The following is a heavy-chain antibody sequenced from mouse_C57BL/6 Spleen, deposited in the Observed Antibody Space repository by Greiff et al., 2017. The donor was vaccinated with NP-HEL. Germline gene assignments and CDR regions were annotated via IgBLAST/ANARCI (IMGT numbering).Heavy chain of an antibody. CDR1: GFTFSSYA. CDR2: ISDGGSYT. J-gene: IGHJ4*01. V-gene: IGHV5-4*01. D-gene: IGHD2-2*01. CDR3: ARDRLQAMDY. Sequence: EVMLVESGGGLVKPGGSLKLSCAASGFTFSSYAMSWVRQTPEKRLEWVATISDGGSYTYYPDNVKGRFTISRDNAKNNLYLQMSHLKSEDTAMYYCARDRLQAMDYWGQGTSVTVSS.